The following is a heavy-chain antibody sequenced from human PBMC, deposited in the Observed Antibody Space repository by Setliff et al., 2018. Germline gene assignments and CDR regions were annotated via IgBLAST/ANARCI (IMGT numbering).Heavy chain of an antibody. CDR3: ARVSMVIAIRNAFGVVNDAFDI. J-gene: IGHJ3*02. Sequence: PSETLSLTCTVSGGSISSGGYYWSWIRQHPGKGLEWIGYIYYSGRTYYNPSHKSRITISVDTSKNRFSLKLSSVTAANTAVYYCARVSMVIAIRNAFGVVNDAFDIWGQGTMVTVSS. CDR2: IYYSGRT. V-gene: IGHV4-31*03. CDR1: GGSISSGGYY. D-gene: IGHD2-21*01.